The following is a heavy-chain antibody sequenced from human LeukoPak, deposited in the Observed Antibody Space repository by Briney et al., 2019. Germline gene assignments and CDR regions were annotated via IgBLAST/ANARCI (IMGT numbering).Heavy chain of an antibody. D-gene: IGHD3-9*01. Sequence: PGRSLRLSCAAPGFTFSSYGMHWVRQAPGKGLEWVAVIWYDGSNKYYADSVKGRFTISRDNSKNTLYLQMNSLRAEDTAVYYCARGSDILTGYYQYYYYGMDVWGQGTTVTVSS. CDR1: GFTFSSYG. CDR3: ARGSDILTGYYQYYYYGMDV. CDR2: IWYDGSNK. J-gene: IGHJ6*02. V-gene: IGHV3-33*01.